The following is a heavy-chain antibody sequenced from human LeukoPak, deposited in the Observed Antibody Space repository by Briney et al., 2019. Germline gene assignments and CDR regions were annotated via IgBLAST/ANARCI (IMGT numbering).Heavy chain of an antibody. J-gene: IGHJ5*02. Sequence: GGSLRLSCAASGFTFSSYAMSWVRQAPGKGLEWVSAISGSGGSTYYADSVKGRFTISRDNSKNTLYLQMNSLKTEDTAVYYCTTERRFYNWFDPWGQGTLVTVSS. CDR3: TTERRFYNWFDP. CDR1: GFTFSSYA. V-gene: IGHV3-23*01. CDR2: ISGSGGST. D-gene: IGHD3-3*01.